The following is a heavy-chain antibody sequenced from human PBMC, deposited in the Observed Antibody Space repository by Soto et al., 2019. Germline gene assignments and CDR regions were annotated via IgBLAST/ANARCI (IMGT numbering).Heavy chain of an antibody. D-gene: IGHD2-21*01. V-gene: IGHV1-18*01. CDR1: GYNFTSYG. Sequence: GASVKVSCKASGYNFTSYGISWVRQAPGQGLEWMGWISGYNDKTKYAQKFQGRVTMTTDTSTSTAYMELWSLRSDDTAVYYCARSYQTLDPWGQGTLVTVSS. J-gene: IGHJ5*02. CDR3: ARSYQTLDP. CDR2: ISGYNDKT.